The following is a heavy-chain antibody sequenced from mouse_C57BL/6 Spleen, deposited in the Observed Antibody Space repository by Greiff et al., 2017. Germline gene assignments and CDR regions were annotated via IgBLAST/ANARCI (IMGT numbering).Heavy chain of an antibody. Sequence: VESGGGLVKPGGSMKLSCAASGFTFSSYTMSWVRQTPEKRLEWVATISGGGGNTYYPDSVKGRFTISRDNAKNTLYLQMSSLRSEDTALYYCARHGVAWYFDVWGTGTTVTVSS. CDR2: ISGGGGNT. CDR3: ARHGVAWYFDV. D-gene: IGHD1-1*02. V-gene: IGHV5-9*01. CDR1: GFTFSSYT. J-gene: IGHJ1*03.